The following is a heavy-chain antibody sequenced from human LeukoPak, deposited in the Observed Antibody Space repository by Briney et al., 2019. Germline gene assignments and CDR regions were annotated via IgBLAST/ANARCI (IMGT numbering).Heavy chain of an antibody. J-gene: IGHJ5*02. Sequence: SETLSLTCTVSGDSISNANYYWAWIRQPPGKGLEWIGNVYYSGSTKYNPSLESRVTISVDTSKNQFSLRLTSVTAADTAVYYCVRYSSALGWFDPWGQGTPVTVSS. CDR2: VYYSGST. CDR1: GDSISNANYY. CDR3: VRYSSALGWFDP. D-gene: IGHD3-22*01. V-gene: IGHV4-39*01.